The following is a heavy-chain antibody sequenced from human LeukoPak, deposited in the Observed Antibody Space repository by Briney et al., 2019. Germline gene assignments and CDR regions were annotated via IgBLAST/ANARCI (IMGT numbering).Heavy chain of an antibody. CDR3: AKGRDSWSNKIVY. D-gene: IGHD3-3*01. V-gene: IGHV3-30*18. Sequence: HAGGSLRLSCAASGFTFSSYGMYWVRQAPGKGLEWVAVISYHGSNKYYADSVKGRFTISRDNSKNTLYLQMNSLRGEDTAVYYCAKGRDSWSNKIVYWGQGALVTVSS. J-gene: IGHJ4*02. CDR2: ISYHGSNK. CDR1: GFTFSSYG.